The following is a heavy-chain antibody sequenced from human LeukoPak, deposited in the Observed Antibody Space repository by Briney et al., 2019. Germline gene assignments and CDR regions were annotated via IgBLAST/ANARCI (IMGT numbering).Heavy chain of an antibody. CDR1: GGSINYYY. J-gene: IGHJ5*02. CDR3: ARGKAAAASTLPFDP. CDR2: IYYSGST. D-gene: IGHD6-13*01. Sequence: SETLSLTCTVSGGSINYYYWNWIRQPPGKGLEWIGHIYYSGSTNYNSSLKSRVTISVDTSRNRFSLKLSSLTAADTAVYYCARGKAAAASTLPFDPWGQGTLVTVSS. V-gene: IGHV4-59*01.